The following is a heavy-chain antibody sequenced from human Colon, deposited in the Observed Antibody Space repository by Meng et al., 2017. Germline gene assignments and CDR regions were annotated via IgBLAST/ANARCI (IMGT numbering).Heavy chain of an antibody. CDR3: ARRDYSTAPGTLDY. CDR2: IYPGDSDT. D-gene: IGHD2-21*01. Sequence: GGSLRLSCKGSGYIFSNYWIGWVRQTPEKGLEWVGNIYPGDSDTRYSPSFQGQVTLSADKSINTANLQWNTLKASDTAIYYCARRDYSTAPGTLDYWGQGTLVTVSS. CDR1: GYIFSNYW. J-gene: IGHJ4*02. V-gene: IGHV5-51*01.